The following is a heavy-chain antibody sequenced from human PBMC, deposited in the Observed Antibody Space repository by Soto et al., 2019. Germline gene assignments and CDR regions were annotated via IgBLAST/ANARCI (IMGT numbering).Heavy chain of an antibody. Sequence: ASGKVSCKASGYTFTSYAMHWVRQAPGQRLEWMGWINAGNGNTKYSQKFQGRLTITRDTSASTAYMELSSLRSEDTAVYYCARNLMDYDILTGYYMAYYGMDVWGQGTTVTVSS. CDR3: ARNLMDYDILTGYYMAYYGMDV. J-gene: IGHJ6*02. D-gene: IGHD3-9*01. V-gene: IGHV1-3*01. CDR1: GYTFTSYA. CDR2: INAGNGNT.